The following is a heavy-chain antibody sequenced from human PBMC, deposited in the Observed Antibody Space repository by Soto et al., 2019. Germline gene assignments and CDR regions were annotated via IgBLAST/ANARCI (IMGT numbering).Heavy chain of an antibody. J-gene: IGHJ3*02. Sequence: GESLKISCKGSGYSFTIYWIGWARQMPGKGLEWMGIIYPGDSDTRYSPSFQGQVTISADKSISTAYLQWSSLKASDTAMYYCARXGATYCGGDCSPRAFDIWGQGTMVTVSS. CDR3: ARXGATYCGGDCSPRAFDI. CDR2: IYPGDSDT. V-gene: IGHV5-51*01. D-gene: IGHD2-21*02. CDR1: GYSFTIYW.